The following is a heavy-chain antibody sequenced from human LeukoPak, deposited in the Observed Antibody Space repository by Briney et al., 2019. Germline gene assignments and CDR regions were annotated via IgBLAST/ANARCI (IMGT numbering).Heavy chain of an antibody. CDR1: GFTFSDYY. CDR3: ARDLGYSSPDY. CDR2: ISSSGSTI. J-gene: IGHJ4*02. D-gene: IGHD6-13*01. Sequence: PGGSLRLSCAASGFTFSDYYMSWIRQTPGKGLEWVSYISSSGSTIKYADSVKGRFTVSRDNAKNSLYLQMNSLRAEDTAVYYCARDLGYSSPDYWGRGTLVTVSS. V-gene: IGHV3-11*01.